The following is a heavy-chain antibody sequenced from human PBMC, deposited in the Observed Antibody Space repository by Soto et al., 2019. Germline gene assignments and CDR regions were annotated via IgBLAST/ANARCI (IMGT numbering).Heavy chain of an antibody. V-gene: IGHV3-74*01. Sequence: EVQLVESGGGLVQPGGSLRLSCAASGFTFSSYWIHWVRQAPGKGLVWVSRINSDGSSTTYADSVKGRFTISRDNAKNTLYLQMTSLRAEDTALYYFARVYSEVVPAAIDYWGEGTLVTVSS. CDR1: GFTFSSYW. J-gene: IGHJ4*02. D-gene: IGHD2-2*01. CDR2: INSDGSST. CDR3: ARVYSEVVPAAIDY.